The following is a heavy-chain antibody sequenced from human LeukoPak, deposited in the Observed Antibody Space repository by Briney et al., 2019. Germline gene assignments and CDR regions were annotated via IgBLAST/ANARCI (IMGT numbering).Heavy chain of an antibody. J-gene: IGHJ6*03. Sequence: GGSLRLSCAASGSTFSSYAMHWVRQAPGKGLEWVAFIRYDGSNKYYADSVKGRFTISRDNSKNTLYLQMNSLRAEDTAVYYCAKEGLDMVRGVITYYYYYYMDVWGKGTTVTISS. V-gene: IGHV3-30*02. CDR2: IRYDGSNK. CDR3: AKEGLDMVRGVITYYYYYYMDV. D-gene: IGHD3-10*01. CDR1: GSTFSSYA.